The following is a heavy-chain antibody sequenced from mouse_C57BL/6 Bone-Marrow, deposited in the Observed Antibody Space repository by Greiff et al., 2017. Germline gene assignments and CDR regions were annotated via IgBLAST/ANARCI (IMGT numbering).Heavy chain of an antibody. CDR1: GFTFSDYG. Sequence: EVMLVESGGGLVKPGGSLKLSCAASGFTFSDYGMHWVRQAPEKGLEWVAYISSGSSTIYYADTVKGRFTISRDNAKNTLFLQMTRLRSEDTAMYYCAKPLYYGSSACAYWGQGTLVTVSA. CDR2: ISSGSSTI. J-gene: IGHJ3*01. V-gene: IGHV5-17*01. D-gene: IGHD1-1*01. CDR3: AKPLYYGSSACAY.